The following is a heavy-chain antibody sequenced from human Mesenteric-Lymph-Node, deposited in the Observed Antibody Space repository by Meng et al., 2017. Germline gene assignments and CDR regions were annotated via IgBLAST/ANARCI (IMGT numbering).Heavy chain of an antibody. CDR3: ARGPSRWLQFSFDY. J-gene: IGHJ4*02. Sequence: MKDPASGLRGPSQTLSPPCAVSGDSFTSGDYSWTWIRQPPGKGLEWIGYIYHGVNIYYTPSLRSRVTISVDTSKNQFSLKLSSVTAADTAVYYCARGPSRWLQFSFDYWGQGTLVTVSS. CDR1: GDSFTSGDYS. CDR2: IYHGVNI. V-gene: IGHV4-30-2*01. D-gene: IGHD5-24*01.